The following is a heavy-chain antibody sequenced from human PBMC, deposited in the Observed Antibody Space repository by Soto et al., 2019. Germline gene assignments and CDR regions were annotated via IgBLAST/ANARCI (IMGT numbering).Heavy chain of an antibody. V-gene: IGHV1-18*01. CDR1: GYTFTSYG. J-gene: IGHJ6*02. D-gene: IGHD5-18*01. CDR3: ARGRVSLQPDYYYYGMDV. Sequence: QVQLVQSGAEVKKPGASVKVSCKASGYTFTSYGISWGRQAPGQGLEWMGWISAYNGNTNYAQKLQGRVTMTTDTSTSPAYMELSSLRSDDTAVYYCARGRVSLQPDYYYYGMDVWGQGTTVTVSS. CDR2: ISAYNGNT.